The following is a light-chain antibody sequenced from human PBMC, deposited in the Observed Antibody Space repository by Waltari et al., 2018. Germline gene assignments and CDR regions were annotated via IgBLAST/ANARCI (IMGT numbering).Light chain of an antibody. Sequence: DIQMTQSPSSLSASVGDRVTITCQASQDIYDFLNWYQQKPGKAPKLLIYDASSLETGVPSRFSGSASGTHFSFTITSLQPDDIATNYCQQYNSFPYTFGQGTKLELK. J-gene: IGKJ2*01. CDR3: QQYNSFPYT. CDR1: QDIYDF. V-gene: IGKV1-33*01. CDR2: DAS.